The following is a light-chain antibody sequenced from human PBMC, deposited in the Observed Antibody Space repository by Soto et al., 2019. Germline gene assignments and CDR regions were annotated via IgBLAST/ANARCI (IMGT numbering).Light chain of an antibody. CDR2: DAS. J-gene: IGKJ4*01. V-gene: IGKV3-11*01. CDR3: QQRSDWPLT. Sequence: EIVLTQSPATLSLSPGERATLSCRASQSVSSFLAWYQQRPGQAPRLLIYDASNRATGIPARFSGSGSGTDFTLSIISLEPEDVAVYYCQQRSDWPLTFGGGTKVEIK. CDR1: QSVSSF.